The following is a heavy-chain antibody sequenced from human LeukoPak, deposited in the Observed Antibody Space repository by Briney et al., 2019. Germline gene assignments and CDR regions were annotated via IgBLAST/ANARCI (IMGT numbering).Heavy chain of an antibody. CDR2: IYYSGST. J-gene: IGHJ4*02. CDR1: GGSISRGGYY. D-gene: IGHD5-12*01. CDR3: ARDGMATFSY. V-gene: IGHV4-31*03. Sequence: TLSLTCTVSGGSISRGGYYWSWIRQHPGQGLEWIGYIYYSGSTYYNPSLKSRVTISVDTSNNQFSLKLSSVTAADTAVYYCARDGMATFSYWGQGTLVTVSS.